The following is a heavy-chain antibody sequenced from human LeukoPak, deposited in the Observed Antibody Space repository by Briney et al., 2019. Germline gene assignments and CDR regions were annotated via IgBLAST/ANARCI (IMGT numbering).Heavy chain of an antibody. CDR3: ATTPLRYFDPRERYYYGMDV. J-gene: IGHJ6*02. CDR2: IYHSGST. CDR1: GGSISSGGYY. D-gene: IGHD3-9*01. Sequence: PSETLSLTCTVSGGSISSGGYYWSWIRQPPGKGLEWIGYIYHSGSTYYNPSLKSRVTISVDRSKNQFSLKLSSVTAADTAVYYCATTPLRYFDPRERYYYGMDVWGQGTTVTVSS. V-gene: IGHV4-30-2*01.